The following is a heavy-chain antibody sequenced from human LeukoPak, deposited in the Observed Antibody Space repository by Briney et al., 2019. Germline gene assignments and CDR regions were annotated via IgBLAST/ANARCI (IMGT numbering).Heavy chain of an antibody. CDR3: ARRYTVTLGTTTYFQY. Sequence: ASVKVSCKASGYIFDIYAMIWVRQAPGQGFELMGWINTNTGNPTYAQGFTGRFVFSLDTSVSTAYLQISSLKAEDTAVYYCARRYTVTLGTTTYFQYWGQGTLVTVSS. CDR1: GYIFDIYA. J-gene: IGHJ1*01. D-gene: IGHD1-7*01. CDR2: INTNTGNP. V-gene: IGHV7-4-1*02.